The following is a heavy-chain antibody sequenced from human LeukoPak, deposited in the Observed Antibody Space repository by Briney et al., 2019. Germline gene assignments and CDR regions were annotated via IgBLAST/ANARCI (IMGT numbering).Heavy chain of an antibody. V-gene: IGHV4-30-4*01. D-gene: IGHD5-18*01. Sequence: SETLSLTCTVSGGSISSGDYYWSWIRQPPGKGLEWIGYIYYSGSTYYNPSLKSRVTISVDTSKNQFSLKLSSVTAADTAVYYCARDPNTAMASGAFDIWGQGTMVTVSS. CDR1: GGSISSGDYY. CDR2: IYYSGST. CDR3: ARDPNTAMASGAFDI. J-gene: IGHJ3*02.